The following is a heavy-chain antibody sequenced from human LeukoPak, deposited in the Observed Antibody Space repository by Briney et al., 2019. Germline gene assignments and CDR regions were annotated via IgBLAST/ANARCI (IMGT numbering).Heavy chain of an antibody. CDR3: ARAEMTTITYPDY. CDR2: ISISSTTI. V-gene: IGHV3-48*04. CDR1: GFTFSSYS. D-gene: IGHD5-24*01. Sequence: GGSLRLSCAASGFTFSSYSMNWIRQAPGKGLEWVSYISISSTTIYYADSVKGRFTFSRDNAKNSLYLQMNSLRAEDTAVYYCARAEMTTITYPDYWGQGTPVTVSS. J-gene: IGHJ4*02.